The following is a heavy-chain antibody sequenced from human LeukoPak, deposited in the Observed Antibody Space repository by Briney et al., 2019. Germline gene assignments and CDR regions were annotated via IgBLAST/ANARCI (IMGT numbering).Heavy chain of an antibody. J-gene: IGHJ5*02. CDR1: AYTFSDYG. Sequence: ASVKVSCKASAYTFSDYGITWVRQAPGQGLEWMGGIIPIFGTANYAQKFQGRVTITADESTSTAYMELSSLRSEDTAVYYCATLPSFDPWGQGTLVTVSS. CDR3: ATLPSFDP. V-gene: IGHV1-69*13. CDR2: IIPIFGTA.